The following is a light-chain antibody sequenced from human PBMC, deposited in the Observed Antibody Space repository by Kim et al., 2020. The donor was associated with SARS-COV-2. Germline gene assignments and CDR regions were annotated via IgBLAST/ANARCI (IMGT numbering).Light chain of an antibody. CDR3: HQYANSPLN. Sequence: ENVLTQSPCTLSLSPGERGTLSCRASRSVTSNFLAWYQHKPGQAPRHLIYGASSGATGIPDRFSGSGSGTDFTLTISSLEPEDFAVYYFHQYANSPLNFGHGPPLELK. CDR1: RSVTSNF. J-gene: IGKJ5*01. CDR2: GAS. V-gene: IGKV3-20*01.